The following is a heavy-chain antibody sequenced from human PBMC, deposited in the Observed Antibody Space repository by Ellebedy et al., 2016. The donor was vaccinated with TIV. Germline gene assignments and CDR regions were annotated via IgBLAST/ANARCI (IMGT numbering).Heavy chain of an antibody. V-gene: IGHV1-2*02. CDR2: INPNSGGT. CDR3: ARDPGGYDILTGLCY. CDR1: GYTFTGYY. D-gene: IGHD3-9*01. Sequence: ASVKVSCXASGYTFTGYYMHWVRQAPGQGLEWMGWINPNSGGTNYAQKFQGRVTMTRDTSISTAYMELSRLRSDDTAVYYCARDPGGYDILTGLCYWGQGTLVTVSS. J-gene: IGHJ4*02.